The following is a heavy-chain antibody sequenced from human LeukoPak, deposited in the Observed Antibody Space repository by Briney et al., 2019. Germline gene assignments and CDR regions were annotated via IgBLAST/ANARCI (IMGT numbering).Heavy chain of an antibody. CDR1: GFTFSSYW. D-gene: IGHD5/OR15-5a*01. Sequence: GGSLRLSCAASGFTFSSYWMHWVRQAPGKGLVWVSRINSDGSSTSYADSVKGRFTISRDNAKNTLYLQMNSLRAKDTAVYYCAREGVYVPEEAFDIWGQGTMVTVSS. CDR3: AREGVYVPEEAFDI. CDR2: INSDGSST. J-gene: IGHJ3*02. V-gene: IGHV3-74*01.